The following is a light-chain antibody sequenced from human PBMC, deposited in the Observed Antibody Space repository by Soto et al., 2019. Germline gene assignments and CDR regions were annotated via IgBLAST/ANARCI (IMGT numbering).Light chain of an antibody. V-gene: IGKV3-20*01. CDR3: QQYDSSPRT. Sequence: EIVLTQSPGTLSLSPGERATLSCRASQSVSSSYLAWYQQKPGQAPRLLIYRTSNRATGIPDRFSGSGSGTDFTLTISRLEPEDVAVYWCQQYDSSPRTFGQGTKVDIK. CDR2: RTS. J-gene: IGKJ1*01. CDR1: QSVSSSY.